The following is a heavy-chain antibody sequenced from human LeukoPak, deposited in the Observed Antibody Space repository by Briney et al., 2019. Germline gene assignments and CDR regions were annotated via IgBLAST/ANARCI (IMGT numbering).Heavy chain of an antibody. CDR1: GGSFSGYY. Sequence: SETLSLTCAVYGGSFSGYYWSWIRQPPGKGLEWIGEINHSGSTNYNPSLKSRVTISVDTSKNQFSLKLSSVTAADTAVYYCARGSGRYSYGYLRSWIQFDYWGQGTLVTVSS. D-gene: IGHD5-18*01. CDR3: ARGSGRYSYGYLRSWIQFDY. J-gene: IGHJ4*02. V-gene: IGHV4-34*01. CDR2: INHSGST.